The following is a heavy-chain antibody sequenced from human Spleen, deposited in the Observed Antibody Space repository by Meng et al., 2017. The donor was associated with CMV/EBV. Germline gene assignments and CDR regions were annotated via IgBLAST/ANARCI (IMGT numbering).Heavy chain of an antibody. CDR2: INHSGST. CDR3: ANSPRGVAGVPYYYGMDV. CDR1: GGSFSGYY. V-gene: IGHV4-34*01. J-gene: IGHJ6*02. Sequence: SVTLSLTCAVYGGSFSGYYWSWIRQPPGKGLEWIGEINHSGSTNYNPSLKSRVTISVETSKNQFSLKLSSVPAADTAVYYCANSPRGVAGVPYYYGMDVWGQGTTVTVSS. D-gene: IGHD6-19*01.